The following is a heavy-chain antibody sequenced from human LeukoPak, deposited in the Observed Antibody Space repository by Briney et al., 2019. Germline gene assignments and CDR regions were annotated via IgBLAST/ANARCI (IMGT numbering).Heavy chain of an antibody. CDR3: AKEIYGDSTGGRFQH. CDR2: ISGSGGST. Sequence: GGSLRLSCAASGFTFSNYAMSCVRQAPGKGLEWVSVISGSGGSTYYADSVKGRFTVSRDNSKNTLYMQMKSLRAEDTAVYYCAKEIYGDSTGGRFQHWGQGTLVTVSS. CDR1: GFTFSNYA. V-gene: IGHV3-23*01. J-gene: IGHJ1*01. D-gene: IGHD4-17*01.